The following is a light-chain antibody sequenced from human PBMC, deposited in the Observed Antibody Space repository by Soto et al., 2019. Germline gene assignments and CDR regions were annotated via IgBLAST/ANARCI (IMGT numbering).Light chain of an antibody. Sequence: QSALTQPPSASGSPGQSVTISCTGTSSDVGGYNYVSWYQQHPGKAPKLMIYEISKRPSGVPDRFSGSKSGNTASLTVSGLQAEDEADYGCSSYAGSNNLVFGGGTQLTVL. CDR3: SSYAGSNNLV. J-gene: IGLJ2*01. V-gene: IGLV2-8*01. CDR2: EIS. CDR1: SSDVGGYNY.